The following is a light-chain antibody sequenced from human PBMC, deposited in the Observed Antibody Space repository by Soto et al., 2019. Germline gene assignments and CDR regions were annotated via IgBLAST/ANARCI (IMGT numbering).Light chain of an antibody. CDR2: EVS. J-gene: IGLJ2*01. V-gene: IGLV2-23*02. Sequence: QSVLTQPASVSGSPGQSITISCTGTSSDVGTYKLVSWYRQYPGKAPQLLIYEVSKLPSGVSNRFSGSKSGNTASLTISGLQAEDEADYFCCSYAGSSTFVLFGGGTKLTVL. CDR1: SSDVGTYKL. CDR3: CSYAGSSTFVL.